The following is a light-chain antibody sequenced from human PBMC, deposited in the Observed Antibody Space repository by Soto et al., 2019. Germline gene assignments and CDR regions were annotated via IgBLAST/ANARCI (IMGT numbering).Light chain of an antibody. V-gene: IGKV1-5*03. J-gene: IGKJ4*01. CDR1: QNINTW. CDR3: QQYETYPLT. CDR2: KAS. Sequence: DIQMTQSPSTLSASVGDRVTITCRASQNINTWLAWYQQKPRKAPYLLIYKASNLQSGVPSIFSGSASGTEFTLTISSLQPDDIATYYCQQYETYPLTYGGGTKVEI.